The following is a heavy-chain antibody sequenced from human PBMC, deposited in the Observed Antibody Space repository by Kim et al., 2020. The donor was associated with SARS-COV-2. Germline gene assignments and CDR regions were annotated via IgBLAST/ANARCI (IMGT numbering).Heavy chain of an antibody. D-gene: IGHD7-27*01. V-gene: IGHV3-15*01. CDR2: IKSPVDGGTS. Sequence: GGSLRLSCAGSGFTFTNAWMSWVRQAPGKGLEWVGRIKSPVDGGTSDYAAPVKGRFTISRDDSKNTLFLQMNSLKVEDTAVYYCTTEYWGAFNYWGQGTLVTVSS. CDR3: TTEYWGAFNY. CDR1: GFTFTNAW. J-gene: IGHJ4*02.